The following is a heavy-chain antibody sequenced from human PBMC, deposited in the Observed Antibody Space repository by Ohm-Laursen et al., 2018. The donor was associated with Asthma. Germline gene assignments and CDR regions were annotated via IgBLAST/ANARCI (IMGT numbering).Heavy chain of an antibody. Sequence: GSLRLSCAASGYTFSRYSIHWVRQFPGKGLEWVASISTASTFIYYADSVRGRFTTSRDNAKNSVYLQMNSLRAEDTALYYCARIGPEWELPGREYSLHHWGQGTQVTVSS. CDR2: ISTASTFI. D-gene: IGHD1-26*01. CDR1: GYTFSRYS. CDR3: ARIGPEWELPGREYSLHH. J-gene: IGHJ1*01. V-gene: IGHV3-21*01.